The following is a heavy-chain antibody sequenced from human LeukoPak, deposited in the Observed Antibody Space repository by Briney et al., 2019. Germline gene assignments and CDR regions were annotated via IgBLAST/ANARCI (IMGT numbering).Heavy chain of an antibody. V-gene: IGHV3-20*04. J-gene: IGHJ4*02. CDR1: GFTLYDYG. CDR2: INWNGCNT. D-gene: IGHD3-10*01. CDR3: ARDTSSSYGSGRDY. Sequence: GGSLRLSCAASGFTLYDYGMIWVRQAPGKGLEWVSDINWNGCNTCYADSVKGRFTISRDNAKNSLYLQMNSLSGEDTALYYCARDTSSSYGSGRDYWGQGTLVTVSS.